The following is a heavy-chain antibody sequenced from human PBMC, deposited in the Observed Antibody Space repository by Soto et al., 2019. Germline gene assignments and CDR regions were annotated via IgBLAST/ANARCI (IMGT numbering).Heavy chain of an antibody. D-gene: IGHD1-7*01. Sequence: VQLLESGGGLVQPGGSLRLSCTASGFTFSTYAMSWVRQAPGKGLEWVSAISGGGGSTYYADSVKGRFIISRDNSKNTLYVQMNSLRAEDTALYYCVKDLGSSGTNGDYYYGMHVWGQGTTVTVSS. CDR1: GFTFSTYA. J-gene: IGHJ6*02. CDR2: ISGGGGST. CDR3: VKDLGSSGTNGDYYYGMHV. V-gene: IGHV3-23*01.